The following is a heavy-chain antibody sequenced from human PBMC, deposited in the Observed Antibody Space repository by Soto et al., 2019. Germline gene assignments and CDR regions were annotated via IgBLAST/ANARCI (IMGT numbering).Heavy chain of an antibody. CDR1: GGSISSSSYY. V-gene: IGHV4-39*01. D-gene: IGHD3-9*01. Sequence: QLQLQESGPGLVKPSETLSLTCTVSGGSISSSSYYWGWIRQPPGKGLEWIGSIYYSGSTYYNPSLKSRVTIPVDTSKNQFSLKLSSVTAADTAVYYCASRRLLRYFDWSFDYWGQGTLVTVSS. CDR2: IYYSGST. CDR3: ASRRLLRYFDWSFDY. J-gene: IGHJ4*02.